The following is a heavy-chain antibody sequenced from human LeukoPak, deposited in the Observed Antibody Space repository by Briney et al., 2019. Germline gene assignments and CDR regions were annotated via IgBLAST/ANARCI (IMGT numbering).Heavy chain of an antibody. CDR2: IYPGDSDI. CDR3: ARRVTMVRGAVVWFDP. D-gene: IGHD3-10*01. CDR1: GYSFTSYW. J-gene: IGHJ5*02. Sequence: GASLKISCKGSGYSFTSYWIGWVRQMPGKGLEWMGIIYPGDSDIRYSPSFQGQVTISADKSISTAYLQWSSLKASDTAMYYCARRVTMVRGAVVWFDPWGQGTLVTVSS. V-gene: IGHV5-51*01.